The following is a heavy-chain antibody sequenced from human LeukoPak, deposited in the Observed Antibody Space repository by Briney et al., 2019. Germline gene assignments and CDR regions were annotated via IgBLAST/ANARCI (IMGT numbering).Heavy chain of an antibody. Sequence: PGGSLRLSCAASGFTFSSYSMNWVRQAPGKGLEWVSSISSSSSYIYYADSVKGRFTISRDNAKNSLYLQMNSLRAEDMAVYYCARCSSTSCYKAFYIWGQGTMVTVSS. J-gene: IGHJ3*02. CDR2: ISSSSSYI. CDR3: ARCSSTSCYKAFYI. D-gene: IGHD2-2*02. CDR1: GFTFSSYS. V-gene: IGHV3-21*01.